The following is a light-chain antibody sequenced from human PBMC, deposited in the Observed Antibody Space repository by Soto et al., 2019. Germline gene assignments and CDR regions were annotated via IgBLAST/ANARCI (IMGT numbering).Light chain of an antibody. CDR2: AAS. J-gene: IGKJ1*01. CDR1: QSISSY. Sequence: DIQMTQSPSSLSASVGDRVTITCRASQSISSYLNRYQQKPGKAPKLLIYAASSLQSGVPARFSGSGSGTEFTLTISSLQPDDFATYYCQQYNSFTWTFGQGTKVDIK. CDR3: QQYNSFTWT. V-gene: IGKV1-39*01.